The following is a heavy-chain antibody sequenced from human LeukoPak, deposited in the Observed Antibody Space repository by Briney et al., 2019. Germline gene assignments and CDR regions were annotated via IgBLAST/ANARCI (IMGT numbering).Heavy chain of an antibody. J-gene: IGHJ4*02. Sequence: SQTLSLTCTVSGGSISSGDYYWSWIRQPPGKGLEWIGYIYYSGSTYYNPSLKSRVTISVDTSKNQFSLKLSSVTAADTAVYYCARVVPAASGGGYFDYWGQGTLVTVSS. CDR2: IYYSGST. D-gene: IGHD2-2*01. V-gene: IGHV4-30-4*01. CDR3: ARVVPAASGGGYFDY. CDR1: GGSISSGDYY.